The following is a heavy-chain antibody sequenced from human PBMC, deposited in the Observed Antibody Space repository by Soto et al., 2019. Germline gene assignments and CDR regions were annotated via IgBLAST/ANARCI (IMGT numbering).Heavy chain of an antibody. CDR2: IYYSGST. CDR3: ARDASTVTRRGDWFDP. Sequence: SETLSLTCTVSGGSISSYYWSWIRQPPGKGLEWIGYIYYSGSTNYNPSLKSRVTISVDTSKNQFSLKLSSVTAADTAVYYCARDASTVTRRGDWFDPWGQGTLVTVSS. J-gene: IGHJ5*02. D-gene: IGHD4-4*01. CDR1: GGSISSYY. V-gene: IGHV4-59*01.